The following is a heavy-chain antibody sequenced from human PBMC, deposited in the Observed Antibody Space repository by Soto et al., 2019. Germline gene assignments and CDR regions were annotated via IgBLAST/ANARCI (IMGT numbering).Heavy chain of an antibody. J-gene: IGHJ4*02. CDR2: MNPNSGNT. V-gene: IGHV1-8*01. CDR3: GDFGSGSWPFDC. CDR1: GYTFTSYD. Sequence: ASVKVSCKASGYTFTSYDINWVRQATGQGLEWMGWMNPNSGNTGYAQKFQGRVTMTRNTSISTAYMELSSLRSEDTAVYYCGDFGSGSWPFDCWGQGILVTVSS. D-gene: IGHD1-26*01.